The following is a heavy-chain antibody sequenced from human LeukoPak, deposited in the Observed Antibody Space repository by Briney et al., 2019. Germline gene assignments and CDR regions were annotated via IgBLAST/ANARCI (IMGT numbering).Heavy chain of an antibody. CDR1: GFTFSSYS. V-gene: IGHV3-48*04. CDR3: ARDRGGSYSAIDY. J-gene: IGHJ4*02. Sequence: PGGSLRLSCAASGFTFSSYSLNWVRQAPGKGLEWVSFISRSSITIYYADSVKGRFTISRDNAEKSLYLQMNSLRAEDTAVYYCARDRGGSYSAIDYWGQGTLVTVSS. CDR2: ISRSSITI. D-gene: IGHD2-15*01.